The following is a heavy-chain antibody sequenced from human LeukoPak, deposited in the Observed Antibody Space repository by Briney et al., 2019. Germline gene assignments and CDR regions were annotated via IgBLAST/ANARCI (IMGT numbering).Heavy chain of an antibody. CDR3: ARGFQLYDYIWGSYRPGPSYFDY. CDR2: IYYSGST. CDR1: GGSISSYY. Sequence: SETLSLTCTVSGGSISSYYWSWIRQPPGKGLEWIGYIYYSGSTNYNPSLKSRVTISVDTPKNQFSLKLSSVTAADTAVYYCARGFQLYDYIWGSYRPGPSYFDYWGQGTLVTVSS. V-gene: IGHV4-59*01. D-gene: IGHD3-16*02. J-gene: IGHJ4*02.